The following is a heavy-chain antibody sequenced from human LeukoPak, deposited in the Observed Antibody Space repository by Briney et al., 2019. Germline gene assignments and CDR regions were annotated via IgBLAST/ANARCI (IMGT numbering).Heavy chain of an antibody. J-gene: IGHJ5*02. CDR2: PYYSGST. CDR1: DGSISSSSYY. D-gene: IGHD6-6*01. CDR3: ASHLDYDTAARPGGWFDP. V-gene: IGHV4-39*01. Sequence: SQTLSLTCHLYDGSISSSSYYWGWTLQPPRTGLQRTARPYYSGSTYYNTSLKSRVTIYVDTSKTQFSLKLSSLTAADTAVYSCASHLDYDTAARPGGWFDPWGQGTLVTVSS.